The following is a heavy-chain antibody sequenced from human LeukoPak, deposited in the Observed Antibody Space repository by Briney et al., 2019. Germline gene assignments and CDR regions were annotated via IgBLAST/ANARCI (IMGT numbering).Heavy chain of an antibody. J-gene: IGHJ4*02. CDR2: ISGTSNYI. V-gene: IGHV3-21*01. CDR3: AKDGMVGATTGLYYFDY. CDR1: GFTFSYYS. D-gene: IGHD1-26*01. Sequence: PGGSLRLSCAASGFTFSYYSMNWVRQAPGKGLEWVSSISGTSNYIYYADSVKGRFTISRDNSKNTFYLQMNSLRAEDTAVYYCAKDGMVGATTGLYYFDYWGQGILVTVSS.